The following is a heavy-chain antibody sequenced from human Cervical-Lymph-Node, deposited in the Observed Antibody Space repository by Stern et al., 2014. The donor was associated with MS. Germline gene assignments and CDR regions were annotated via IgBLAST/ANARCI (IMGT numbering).Heavy chain of an antibody. D-gene: IGHD1-26*01. J-gene: IGHJ4*02. V-gene: IGHV1-8*01. CDR1: GYTITTYD. CDR2: MRPNSDNA. Sequence: VQLEESGAEVKKPGASVKVACTASGYTITTYDIHWVRQATGQGLEWMGWMRPNSDNAGYAQKFQGRVTLTRNASINTAYLELGSLTSDDTAVYYCARGVGATGGWGQGTLVTVSS. CDR3: ARGVGATGG.